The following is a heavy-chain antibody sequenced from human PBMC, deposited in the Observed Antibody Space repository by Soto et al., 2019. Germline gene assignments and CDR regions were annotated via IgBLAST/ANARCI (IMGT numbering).Heavy chain of an antibody. V-gene: IGHV4-39*01. D-gene: IGHD1-7*01. CDR3: ARQGTVKYNWNYVTD. CDR2: IYYSGST. CDR1: GGSISSSSYY. J-gene: IGHJ4*02. Sequence: SETLSLTCTVSGGSISSSSYYWGWIRQPPGKGLEWIGSIYYSGSTYYNPSLKSRVTISVDTSKNQFSLKLSSVTAADTAVYYCARQGTVKYNWNYVTDWGQGTLVTVSS.